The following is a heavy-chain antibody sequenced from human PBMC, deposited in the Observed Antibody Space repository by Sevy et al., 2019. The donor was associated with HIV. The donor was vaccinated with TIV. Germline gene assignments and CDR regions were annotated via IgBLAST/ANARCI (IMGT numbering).Heavy chain of an antibody. Sequence: GESLKISCKGSEYSFTSYWIGWVRQMPGKGLEWMGIIYPGDSDTRYIPSFQGQVTISADKSISTAYLQWSSLKASDTAMYYCARHKQRKPVYYYYGMDVWGHGTTVTVSS. CDR3: ARHKQRKPVYYYYGMDV. D-gene: IGHD6-25*01. V-gene: IGHV5-51*01. CDR1: EYSFTSYW. CDR2: IYPGDSDT. J-gene: IGHJ6*02.